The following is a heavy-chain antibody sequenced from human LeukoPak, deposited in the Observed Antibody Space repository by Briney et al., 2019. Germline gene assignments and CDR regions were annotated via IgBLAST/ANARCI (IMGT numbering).Heavy chain of an antibody. CDR2: IYHSGST. CDR3: ARINTYYRHFDY. Sequence: SETLSLTCAVSGGSISSGGYSWSWIRQPPGKGPEWIGYIYHSGSTYYNPSLKSRVTISVDRSKNQFSLKLSSVTAADTAVYYCARINTYYRHFDYWGQGTLVTVSS. D-gene: IGHD2/OR15-2a*01. CDR1: GGSISSGGYS. J-gene: IGHJ4*02. V-gene: IGHV4-30-2*01.